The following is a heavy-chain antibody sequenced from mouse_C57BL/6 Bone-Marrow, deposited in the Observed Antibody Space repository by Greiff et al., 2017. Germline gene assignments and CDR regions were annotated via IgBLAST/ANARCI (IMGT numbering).Heavy chain of an antibody. CDR1: GYTFTSYG. D-gene: IGHD2-2*01. V-gene: IGHV1-81*01. CDR3: ARLGTMVTSWFAY. CDR2: IYPRSGHT. J-gene: IGHJ3*01. Sequence: VKLQESGAELARPGASVKLSCKASGYTFTSYGISWVKQRTGQGLEWIGEIYPRSGHTYYNEKFKGKATLTADKSSSTAYMALRSLTTEDSAVYFCARLGTMVTSWFAYWGQGTLVTVSA.